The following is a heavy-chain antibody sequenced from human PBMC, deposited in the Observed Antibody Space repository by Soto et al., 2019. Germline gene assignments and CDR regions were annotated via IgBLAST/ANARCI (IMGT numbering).Heavy chain of an antibody. Sequence: SETLSLTCTVSGGSISSDDYYWSWIRQPPGKGLEWIGYIYYSGSSYYNPSLKSRVTISIDTSKNQFSLKLSSVTAADTAVYYCARHNGPLYVGYYYDMDVWGQGTTVTVSS. CDR3: ARHNGPLYVGYYYDMDV. CDR2: IYYSGSS. J-gene: IGHJ6*02. CDR1: GGSISSDDYY. V-gene: IGHV4-30-4*01. D-gene: IGHD3-16*01.